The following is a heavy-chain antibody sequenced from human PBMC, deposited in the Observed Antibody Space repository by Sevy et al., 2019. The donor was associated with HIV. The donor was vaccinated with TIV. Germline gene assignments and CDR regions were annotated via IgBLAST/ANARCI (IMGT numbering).Heavy chain of an antibody. Sequence: GGSLRLSCAASGFTFSIYAMSWVRQAPGKGLEWVSAISGSGGSTYYADSVKGRFTISRDNSKNTLYLQMNSLRAEDTAVYYCAKGSHYYGSGSENFDYWGQGTLVTVSS. J-gene: IGHJ4*02. CDR1: GFTFSIYA. CDR2: ISGSGGST. V-gene: IGHV3-23*01. CDR3: AKGSHYYGSGSENFDY. D-gene: IGHD3-10*01.